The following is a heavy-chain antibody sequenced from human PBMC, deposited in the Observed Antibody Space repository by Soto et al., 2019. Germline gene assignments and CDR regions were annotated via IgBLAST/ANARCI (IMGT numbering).Heavy chain of an antibody. CDR3: ARGPWSIFGVVNYYYYGMDV. CDR1: GYTFTSYD. V-gene: IGHV1-8*01. D-gene: IGHD3-3*01. J-gene: IGHJ6*02. CDR2: MNPNSGNT. Sequence: QVQLVQSGAEVKKPGASVKVSCKASGYTFTSYDINWVRQAPGQGLEWMGWMNPNSGNTGYAQKFQGRVTMTRNTSISTAYMGLSSLRSEDTAVYYCARGPWSIFGVVNYYYYGMDVWGQGTTVTVSS.